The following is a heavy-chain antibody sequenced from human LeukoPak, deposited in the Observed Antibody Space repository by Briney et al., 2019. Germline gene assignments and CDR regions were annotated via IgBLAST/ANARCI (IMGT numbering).Heavy chain of an antibody. Sequence: SETLSLTCAVSGASSSDPYYWGWIRQPPERGLQWIGTIYVNGDTFYNPSLKSRVTISEDTSKNQLSLTLRSVTAADTAIYYCARGYNWNDGAFDPWGQGALVTVSS. V-gene: IGHV4-38-2*01. J-gene: IGHJ5*02. CDR2: IYVNGDT. CDR3: ARGYNWNDGAFDP. CDR1: GASSSDPYY. D-gene: IGHD1-20*01.